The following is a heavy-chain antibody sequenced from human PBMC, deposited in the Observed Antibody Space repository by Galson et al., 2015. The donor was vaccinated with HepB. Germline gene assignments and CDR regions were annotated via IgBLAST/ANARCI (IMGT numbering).Heavy chain of an antibody. Sequence: SETLSLTCTVSGGSISSSSYYWGWIRQPPGKGLEWIGSIYYSGSTYYNPSLKSRVTISVDTSKNQFSLKLSSVTAADTAVYYCARDVVEQWPYYYYYGMDVWGQGTTVTVSS. V-gene: IGHV4-39*07. D-gene: IGHD6-19*01. CDR2: IYYSGST. J-gene: IGHJ6*02. CDR3: ARDVVEQWPYYYYYGMDV. CDR1: GGSISSSSYY.